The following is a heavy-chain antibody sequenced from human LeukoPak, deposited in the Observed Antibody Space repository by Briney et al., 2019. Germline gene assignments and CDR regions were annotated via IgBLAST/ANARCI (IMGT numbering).Heavy chain of an antibody. CDR1: GFTFSASA. Sequence: GGSLRLSCAASGFTFSASAVHLVRRASGKGLGWVGGIRSIADTYATSYAASVKGRFTISRDDSKNTAFLQLNSLKTEDTAVYYCTREYSSGWPFDFWGQGTLVTVSS. CDR2: IRSIADTYAT. V-gene: IGHV3-73*01. J-gene: IGHJ4*02. CDR3: TREYSSGWPFDF. D-gene: IGHD6-19*01.